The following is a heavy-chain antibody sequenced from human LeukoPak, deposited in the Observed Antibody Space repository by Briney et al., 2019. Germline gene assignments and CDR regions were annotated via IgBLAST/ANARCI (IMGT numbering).Heavy chain of an antibody. J-gene: IGHJ6*03. CDR3: ARGSRIHLWLQLYYYYMDV. CDR1: GYTFTSYA. Sequence: ASVKVSCKASGYTFTSYAMNWVRHAPGQGLEWMGWINTNSGNPTYAQGFTGRFVFSLDTSVSTAYLQISSLKAEDTAVYYCARGSRIHLWLQLYYYYMDVWGKGTTVTVSS. V-gene: IGHV7-4-1*02. CDR2: INTNSGNP. D-gene: IGHD5-18*01.